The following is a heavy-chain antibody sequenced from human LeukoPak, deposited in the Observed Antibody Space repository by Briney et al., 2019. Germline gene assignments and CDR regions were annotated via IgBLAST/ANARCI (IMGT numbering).Heavy chain of an antibody. CDR3: ARLGQVFGVATHFDY. J-gene: IGHJ4*02. D-gene: IGHD3-3*01. V-gene: IGHV4-38-2*01. Sequence: PSETLSLTCAVSGYSISSGYYWGWIRQPPGKGLEWIGSIYHSGSTYYNPSLKSRVTISVDTSKNQFSLKLSSVTAADTAVYYCARLGQVFGVATHFDYWGQGTLVTVSS. CDR1: GYSISSGYY. CDR2: IYHSGST.